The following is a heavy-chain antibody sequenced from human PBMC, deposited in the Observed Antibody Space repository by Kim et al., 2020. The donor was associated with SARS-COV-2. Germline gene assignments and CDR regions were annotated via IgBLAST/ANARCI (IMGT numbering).Heavy chain of an antibody. Sequence: GGSLRLSCAASGFTFSSYAMHWVRQAPGKGLEWVAVISYDGSNKYYADSVKGRFTISRDNSKNTLYLQMNSLRAEDTAVYYCASSLAVTTDYWGQGTLVTVSS. CDR3: ASSLAVTTDY. CDR1: GFTFSSYA. J-gene: IGHJ4*02. D-gene: IGHD4-17*01. V-gene: IGHV3-30-3*01. CDR2: ISYDGSNK.